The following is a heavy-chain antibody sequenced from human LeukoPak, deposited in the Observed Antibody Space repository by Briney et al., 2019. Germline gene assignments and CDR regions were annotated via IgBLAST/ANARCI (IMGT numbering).Heavy chain of an antibody. CDR3: ARGGRPRLDY. CDR1: GGSISSYY. CDR2: IYYSGST. V-gene: IGHV4-59*01. J-gene: IGHJ4*02. Sequence: SETLSLTCTVSGGSISSYYWSWIRQPPGKGLEWIGYIYYSGSTNYNPSLKSRVTISVDTSKNQFSLKLSSVTAADTAVYHCARGGRPRLDYWGQGTLVTVSS.